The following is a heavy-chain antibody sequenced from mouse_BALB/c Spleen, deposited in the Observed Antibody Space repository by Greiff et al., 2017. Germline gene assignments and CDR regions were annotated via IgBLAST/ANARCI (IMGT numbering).Heavy chain of an antibody. V-gene: IGHV5-9-4*01. Sequence: EVKVEESGGGLVKPGGSLKLSCAASGFTFSSYAMSWVRQSPEKRLEWVAEISSGGSYTYYPDTVTGRFTISRDNAKNTLYLEMSSLRSEDTAMYYCARDRDYAMDYWGQGTSVTVSS. CDR1: GFTFSSYA. J-gene: IGHJ4*01. CDR3: ARDRDYAMDY. CDR2: ISSGGSYT. D-gene: IGHD3-3*01.